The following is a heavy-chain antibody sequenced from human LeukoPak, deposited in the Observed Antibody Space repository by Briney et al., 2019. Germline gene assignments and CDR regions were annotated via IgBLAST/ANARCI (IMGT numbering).Heavy chain of an antibody. CDR1: GFTVSSNY. D-gene: IGHD3-10*01. CDR2: IYSGGST. J-gene: IGHJ4*02. Sequence: GGSLRLSCAASGFTVSSNYMSWVRQAPGKGLEWVSVIYSGGSTYYADSVKGRFTISRDNSKNTLYLQMNSLRAEDTAVYYCARGDSVRTLWFGELLPQPAFDYWGQGTLVTVSS. V-gene: IGHV3-53*01. CDR3: ARGDSVRTLWFGELLPQPAFDY.